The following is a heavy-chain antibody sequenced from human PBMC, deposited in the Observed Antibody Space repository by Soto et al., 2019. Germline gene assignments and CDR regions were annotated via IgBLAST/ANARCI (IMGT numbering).Heavy chain of an antibody. CDR3: ARAWIQLWFDGMHV. J-gene: IGHJ6*02. CDR1: GGSISSYY. CDR2: IYYSGST. Sequence: SETLSLTCTVSGGSISSYYWSWIRQPPGKGLEWIGYIYYSGSTNYNPSLKSRVTISVDTSKNQFSLKLSSVTAADTAVYYCARAWIQLWFDGMHVWGQGTTVTVSS. D-gene: IGHD5-18*01. V-gene: IGHV4-59*08.